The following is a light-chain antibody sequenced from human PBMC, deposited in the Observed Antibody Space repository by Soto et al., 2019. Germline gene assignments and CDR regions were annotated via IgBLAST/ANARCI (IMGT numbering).Light chain of an antibody. CDR2: CDN. Sequence: QSVLTQPPSASGTTGQRVTISCSGSSSNIGSNFVYWYQQFPGTAPKLLIYCDNQRPSGVPDRFSGSKSGTSASLAISGLRSEDEADYYCAAWDDSLSGRVFGGGTKLTVL. CDR3: AAWDDSLSGRV. CDR1: SSNIGSNF. J-gene: IGLJ3*02. V-gene: IGLV1-47*02.